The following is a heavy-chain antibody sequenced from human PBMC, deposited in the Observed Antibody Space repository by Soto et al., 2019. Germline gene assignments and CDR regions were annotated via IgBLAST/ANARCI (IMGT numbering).Heavy chain of an antibody. Sequence: ASVKVSCTASGYTFTGYYMHWVRQAPGQGLEWMGWINPNSGSTNYAQKFQGWVTMTRDTSIRTVYMELSSLRSEDTAVYYCATGDYAVGDAFDIWGQGTMVTVSS. CDR1: GYTFTGYY. J-gene: IGHJ3*02. CDR2: INPNSGST. V-gene: IGHV1-2*04. CDR3: ATGDYAVGDAFDI. D-gene: IGHD4-17*01.